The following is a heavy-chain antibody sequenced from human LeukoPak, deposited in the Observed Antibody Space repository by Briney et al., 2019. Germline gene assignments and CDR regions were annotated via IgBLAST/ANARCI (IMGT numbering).Heavy chain of an antibody. CDR2: INPSGGST. J-gene: IGHJ6*02. D-gene: IGHD4-4*01. Sequence: ASVKVSRKASGYTFTSYYMHWVRQAPGQGLEWMGIINPSGGSTSYAQKFQGRVTMTRDTSTSTVYMELSSLRSDDTAVYYCARDRSNPREYYYYYYGMDVWGQGTTVTVSS. CDR1: GYTFTSYY. CDR3: ARDRSNPREYYYYYYGMDV. V-gene: IGHV1-46*01.